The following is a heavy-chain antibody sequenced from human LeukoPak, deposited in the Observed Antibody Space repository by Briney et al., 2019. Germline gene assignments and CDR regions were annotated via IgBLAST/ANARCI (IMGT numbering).Heavy chain of an antibody. CDR2: ISSSGSPI. J-gene: IGHJ5*02. D-gene: IGHD4-17*01. CDR3: ARDPRLRLKRSGWFDP. CDR1: GFVFCDYY. V-gene: IGHV3-11*04. Sequence: GGSLRLSSAASGFVFCDYYMSWLRQAPGKGLEWVSYISSSGSPIYYAESVKGRFTISRDNAKNSLYLQMNSLRTEDTAVYYCARDPRLRLKRSGWFDPWGQGTLVTVSS.